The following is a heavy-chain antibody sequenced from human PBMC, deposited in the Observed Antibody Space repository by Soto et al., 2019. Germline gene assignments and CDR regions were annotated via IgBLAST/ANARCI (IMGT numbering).Heavy chain of an antibody. CDR2: ISYDGSNK. V-gene: IGHV3-30*03. CDR1: GFTFSSYG. D-gene: IGHD3-10*01. Sequence: GGSLRLSCAASGFTFSSYGMHWVRQAPGKGLEWVAVISYDGSNKYYADSVKGRFTISRDNSKNTLYLQMNSLRAEDTAVYYCAIGLSGSGSLWGQVTLVTVST. CDR3: AIGLSGSGSL. J-gene: IGHJ4*02.